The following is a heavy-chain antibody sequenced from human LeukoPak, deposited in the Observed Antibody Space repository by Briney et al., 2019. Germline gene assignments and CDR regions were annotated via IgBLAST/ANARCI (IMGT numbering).Heavy chain of an antibody. CDR1: GGSISSYY. V-gene: IGHV4-59*01. CDR2: ISYSGST. CDR3: ARHTLVAASSFDY. J-gene: IGHJ4*02. Sequence: SETLSLTCTVSGGSISSYYWSWIRQPPGKGLEWIACISYSGSTKYNPSLKSRVTISVDTSKNQLSLKLSSVTAADTAVYYCARHTLVAASSFDYWGQGTLVTVSS. D-gene: IGHD2-15*01.